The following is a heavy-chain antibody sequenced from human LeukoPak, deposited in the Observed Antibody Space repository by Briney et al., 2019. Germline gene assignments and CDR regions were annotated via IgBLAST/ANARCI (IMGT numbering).Heavy chain of an antibody. J-gene: IGHJ3*02. CDR3: ARELPTYMITFGGVIDDHDAFDI. D-gene: IGHD3-16*02. V-gene: IGHV4-39*07. CDR1: GGSISSSSYY. CDR2: IYYSGST. Sequence: SETLSLTCTVSGGSISSSSYYWGWIRQPPGKGLEWIGSIYYSGSTYYNPSLKSRVTISVDTSKNQFSLKLSSVTAADTAVYYCARELPTYMITFGGVIDDHDAFDIWGQGTMVTVSS.